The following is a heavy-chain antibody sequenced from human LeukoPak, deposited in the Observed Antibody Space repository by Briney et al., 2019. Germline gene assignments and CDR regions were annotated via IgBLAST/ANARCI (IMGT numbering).Heavy chain of an antibody. CDR2: IYWDDNK. J-gene: IGHJ4*02. V-gene: IGHV2-5*02. CDR3: AHSGGSGSDRMFDY. Sequence: SGPTLVNPTQTLTLTCSSSGFSLSTRGVDVGWIRQPPGKALEWLTLIYWDDNKRYSPSLKSRLTITKDTSKNQVVLTMTNLDPVDTATYYCAHSGGSGSDRMFDYWGQGTLVTVSS. D-gene: IGHD3-10*01. CDR1: GFSLSTRGVD.